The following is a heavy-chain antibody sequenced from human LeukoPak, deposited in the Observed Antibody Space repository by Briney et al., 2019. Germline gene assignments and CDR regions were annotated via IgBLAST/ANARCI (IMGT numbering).Heavy chain of an antibody. CDR2: ISPGGGTT. Sequence: GGSLRLSCAVSGFAFGSEAMSWVRQSPARGLEWVASISPGGGTTYYADYVKGRFTISRDNSKNTLYLQMNSLRAEDTAVYYCAKDKHTGAFDIWGQGTMVTVSS. CDR1: GFAFGSEA. CDR3: AKDKHTGAFDI. D-gene: IGHD1-14*01. V-gene: IGHV3-23*01. J-gene: IGHJ3*02.